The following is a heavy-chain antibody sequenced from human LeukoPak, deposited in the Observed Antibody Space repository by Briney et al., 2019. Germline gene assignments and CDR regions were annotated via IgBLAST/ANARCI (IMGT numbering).Heavy chain of an antibody. CDR1: GASISRYY. CDR2: LYTNGTV. D-gene: IGHD3-22*01. V-gene: IGHV4-4*07. Sequence: SETLSLTCSVSGASISRYYWTWIRQPVGKGLESFGRLYTNGTVNYNPSLRSRVTMSRDTSRNQFSLKLTSVTAADTAVYYCARLLGSSGYAGDWYFDLWGPGALVTVSS. CDR3: ARLLGSSGYAGDWYFDL. J-gene: IGHJ2*01.